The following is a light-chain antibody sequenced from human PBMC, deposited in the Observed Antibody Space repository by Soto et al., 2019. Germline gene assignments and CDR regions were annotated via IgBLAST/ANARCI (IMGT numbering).Light chain of an antibody. J-gene: IGKJ5*01. CDR1: QSVSES. CDR3: QQRSDWLPIT. V-gene: IGKV3-11*01. CDR2: DVS. Sequence: EIVLTQSPAPLSLSPGERATLSCRASQSVSESLAWYQQKPGQAPRLLIYDVSYRATGIPVRFSGSGSGTDFTLTISSLEPEDFAVYYCQQRSDWLPITFGQGTRLEIK.